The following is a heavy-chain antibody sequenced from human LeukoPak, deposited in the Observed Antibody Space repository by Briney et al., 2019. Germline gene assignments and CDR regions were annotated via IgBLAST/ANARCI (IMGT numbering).Heavy chain of an antibody. CDR3: ARAGAAGVLDY. CDR2: INHSGST. D-gene: IGHD6-13*01. Sequence: SETLSLTCAVHGGSFSGYYWSWIRQPPGKGLEWIGEINHSGSTNYNPSLKSRVTISVDTSKNQFSLKLSSVTAADTAVYYCARAGAAGVLDYWGQGTLVTVSS. CDR1: GGSFSGYY. V-gene: IGHV4-34*01. J-gene: IGHJ4*02.